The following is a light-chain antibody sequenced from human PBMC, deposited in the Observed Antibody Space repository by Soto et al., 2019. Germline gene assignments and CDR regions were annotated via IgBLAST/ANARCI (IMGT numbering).Light chain of an antibody. CDR2: GAS. CDR3: QQYGSSQWT. V-gene: IGKV3-20*01. CDR1: QSVSIN. Sequence: EIVLTQDPATLSVSPCETATLSSRASQSVSINFAWHQKKPGQDPRLVIYGASTSATGIPARFSGSGSGTDFTLTISRLEPEDFAVYYCQQYGSSQWTFGQGTKVDIK. J-gene: IGKJ1*01.